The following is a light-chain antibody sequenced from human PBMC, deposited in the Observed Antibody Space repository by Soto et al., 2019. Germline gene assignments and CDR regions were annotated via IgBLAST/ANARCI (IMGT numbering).Light chain of an antibody. CDR3: MQGTHWPYT. J-gene: IGKJ2*01. Sequence: DAVMTQSPRSLPVTLGQPASISCRASRSLIYTDGNTYLNWFHQRPGQSPRRLFAKVSNRDSGVPDRFSGSGSGTDFTLKISRVEAEDVGLYYCMQGTHWPYTLGQGTKLEIK. CDR1: RSLIYTDGNTY. V-gene: IGKV2-30*01. CDR2: KVS.